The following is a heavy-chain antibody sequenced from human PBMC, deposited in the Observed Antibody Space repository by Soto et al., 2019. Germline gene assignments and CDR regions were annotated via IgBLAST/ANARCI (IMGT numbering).Heavy chain of an antibody. D-gene: IGHD2-2*01. J-gene: IGHJ6*02. CDR1: GFTFDDYA. Sequence: EVQLVESGGGLVQHGRSLTLSCAASGFTFDDYAMHWVRQAPGKGLEWVSGISWNSDTIGYADSVRGRFTTSRDNAENSLYLQMNSLGAEDTALYYCAKDKGPRNCSTRNCFWVALGMDVWGQGTTVTVSS. CDR2: ISWNSDTI. V-gene: IGHV3-9*01. CDR3: AKDKGPRNCSTRNCFWVALGMDV.